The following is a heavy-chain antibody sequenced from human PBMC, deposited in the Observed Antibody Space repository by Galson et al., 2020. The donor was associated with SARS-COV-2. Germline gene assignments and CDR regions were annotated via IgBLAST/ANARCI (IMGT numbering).Heavy chain of an antibody. J-gene: IGHJ4*02. Sequence: GGSLRLSCEASGFTLSDYYMNWIRQAPGKGLEWVSYISSSSSYTNYADSVKGRFTISKDSAKKSLYLQMSSLRAEDTAVYYCARGSHCINDICKGDHFDLWGQGTLVSVTS. V-gene: IGHV3-11*06. CDR2: ISSSSSYT. CDR3: ARGSHCINDICKGDHFDL. CDR1: GFTLSDYY. D-gene: IGHD1-1*01.